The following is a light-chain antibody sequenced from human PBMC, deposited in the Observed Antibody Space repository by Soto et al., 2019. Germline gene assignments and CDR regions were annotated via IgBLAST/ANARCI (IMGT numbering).Light chain of an antibody. CDR2: GAS. Sequence: EIVLTQSPGTLSLSPGERATLSCRASQSVSSSYLAWYQQKPGQAPRLLMYGASSRATGIPDRFSGSGSGTAFTLTINRLEPEDFAVYYCQQYTSPLYTFGQGTKLEIK. CDR1: QSVSSSY. J-gene: IGKJ2*01. V-gene: IGKV3-20*01. CDR3: QQYTSPLYT.